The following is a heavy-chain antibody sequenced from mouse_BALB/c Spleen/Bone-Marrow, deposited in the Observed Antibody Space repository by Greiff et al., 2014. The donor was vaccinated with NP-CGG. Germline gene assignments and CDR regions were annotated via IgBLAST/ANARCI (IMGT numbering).Heavy chain of an antibody. CDR2: INPDSSTI. CDR1: GFDFSRYW. CDR3: ARLYYYGHFTY. V-gene: IGHV4-1*02. J-gene: IGHJ3*01. Sequence: EVHLVESGGGLVQPGGSLKLSCAASGFDFSRYWMSWVRQAPGKGLEWIGEINPDSSTINYTPSPKDKFIISRDNAKNTLYLQMSKVRSEDTALYYCARLYYYGHFTYWGQGTLVTVSA. D-gene: IGHD1-1*01.